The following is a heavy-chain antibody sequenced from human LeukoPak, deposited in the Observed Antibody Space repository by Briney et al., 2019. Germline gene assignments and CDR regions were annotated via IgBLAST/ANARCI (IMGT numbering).Heavy chain of an antibody. V-gene: IGHV4-38-2*02. D-gene: IGHD1-26*01. Sequence: SETLSLTCTVSGYSISSGYYWGWIRQPPGKGLEWIGSIYHSGSTYYNPSLKSRVTISVDTSKNQFSLKVNSVTAADTAVYYCARRRSYGSFYYYYMDVWGKGTTVTISS. CDR1: GYSISSGYY. J-gene: IGHJ6*03. CDR3: ARRRSYGSFYYYYMDV. CDR2: IYHSGST.